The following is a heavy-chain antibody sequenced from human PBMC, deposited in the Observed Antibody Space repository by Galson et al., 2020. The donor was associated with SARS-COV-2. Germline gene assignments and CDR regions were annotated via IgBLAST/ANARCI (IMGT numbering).Heavy chain of an antibody. CDR1: GDSISSTSYNWGY. CDR2: IRSRGST. V-gene: IGHV4-39*01. CDR3: AVQGRFWRFDS. Sequence: SETLSLTCTVSGDSISSTSYNWGYWGWIRQPPGKGLEWTGSIRSRGSTFYNASLRSRVTISVDTSKNQLSLNLSPVTAADSAVYYCAVQGRFWRFDSWGQGTLVTVSS. J-gene: IGHJ4*02. D-gene: IGHD3-10*01.